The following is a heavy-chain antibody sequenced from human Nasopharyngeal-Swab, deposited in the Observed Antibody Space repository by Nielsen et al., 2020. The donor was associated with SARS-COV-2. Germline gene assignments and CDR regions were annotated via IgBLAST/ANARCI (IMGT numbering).Heavy chain of an antibody. Sequence: GGSLRLSCAASGFTFSSYDMHWVRQATGKGLEWVSAIGTAGDTYYPGSVKGRFTISRENAKNSLYLQMNSLRAGDTAVYYCAREAFDSTTYYYYTDVWGKGTTVTVSS. V-gene: IGHV3-13*01. J-gene: IGHJ6*03. CDR1: GFTFSSYD. D-gene: IGHD1-1*01. CDR2: IGTAGDT. CDR3: AREAFDSTTYYYYTDV.